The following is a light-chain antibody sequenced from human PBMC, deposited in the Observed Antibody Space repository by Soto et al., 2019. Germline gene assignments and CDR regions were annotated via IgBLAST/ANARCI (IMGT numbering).Light chain of an antibody. V-gene: IGKV1-39*01. CDR1: QSISTY. Sequence: DIQMTQSPTSLSTSVGDRVTMTCRANQSISTYVNWYHQKPGRAPNLLIYAASKLQGGVPSRFSGGGSGTDFTLTISSLQSEEVAIYYCQQGFSAPWTFGLGTKVDIK. CDR3: QQGFSAPWT. J-gene: IGKJ1*01. CDR2: AAS.